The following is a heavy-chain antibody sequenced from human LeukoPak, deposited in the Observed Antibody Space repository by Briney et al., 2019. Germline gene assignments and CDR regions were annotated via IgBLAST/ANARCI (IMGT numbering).Heavy chain of an antibody. Sequence: KPGGSLRLSCAASGFTFSNAWMSWVRQAPGKGLEWVGRIKSKTEGGTTDYAAPVKGRFTISRDDSKNTLYLQMDSLKTEDTAVYYCTTDEITVTYPGWGQGTLVTVSS. J-gene: IGHJ4*02. CDR2: IKSKTEGGTT. V-gene: IGHV3-15*01. CDR3: TTDEITVTYPG. CDR1: GFTFSNAW. D-gene: IGHD4-11*01.